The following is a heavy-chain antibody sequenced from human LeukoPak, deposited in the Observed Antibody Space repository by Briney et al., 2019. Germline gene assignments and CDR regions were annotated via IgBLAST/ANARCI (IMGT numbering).Heavy chain of an antibody. CDR1: GFTVSSSY. CDR2: IYTAGNT. Sequence: GGSLRLSCAVSGFTVSSSYMSWVRQSPGKGLEWVAIIYTAGNTYYADSVKGRFTISRDNSKNTLYLQMNSLRAEDTAVYYCAKEVRAYYYGSGSYYNVYYFDYWGQGTLVTASS. D-gene: IGHD3-10*01. J-gene: IGHJ4*02. V-gene: IGHV3-53*01. CDR3: AKEVRAYYYGSGSYYNVYYFDY.